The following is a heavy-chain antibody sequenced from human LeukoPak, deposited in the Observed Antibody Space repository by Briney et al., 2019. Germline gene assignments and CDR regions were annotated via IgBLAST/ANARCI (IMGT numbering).Heavy chain of an antibody. CDR3: TSRLLILLWTKDF. CDR2: LDPEDGKT. D-gene: IGHD2-15*01. CDR1: GYALTELS. Sequence: ASVKVSCKVSGYALTELSMHWVRQPPGTGLEWMGGLDPEDGKTTYAQRFQGRVTMTEDTATDTAYMELSNLRSDDTAVYFCTSRLLILLWTKDFWGQGTLVTVSS. J-gene: IGHJ4*02. V-gene: IGHV1-24*01.